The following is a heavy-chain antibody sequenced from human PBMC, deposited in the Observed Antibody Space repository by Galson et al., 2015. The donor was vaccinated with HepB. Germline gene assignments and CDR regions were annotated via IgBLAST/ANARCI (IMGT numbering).Heavy chain of an antibody. CDR1: GFTFGDYY. Sequence: SLRLSCAASGFTFGDYYMSWIRQAPGKGLEWVSYISSSAGTMYYADSVKGRFTVSWDNARNSLYLQVNSLRAEDTAVYYCARAYSGRYLDYWGQGTLVTVSS. CDR3: ARAYSGRYLDY. J-gene: IGHJ4*02. CDR2: ISSSAGTM. D-gene: IGHD1-26*01. V-gene: IGHV3-11*01.